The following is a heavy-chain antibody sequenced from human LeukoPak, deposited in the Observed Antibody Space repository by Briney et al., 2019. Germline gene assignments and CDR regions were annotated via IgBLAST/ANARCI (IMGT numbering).Heavy chain of an antibody. D-gene: IGHD6-13*01. CDR2: ISYDGSNK. CDR1: GFTFSSYG. J-gene: IGHJ4*02. V-gene: IGHV3-30*03. CDR3: ARDFAGIAAAGPNPHFDY. Sequence: GGSLRLSCAASGFTFSSYGMHWVRQAPGKGLEWVAVISYDGSNKYYADSVKGRFAISRDNSKSTLYLQMNSLRSEDTAVDYCARDFAGIAAAGPNPHFDYWGQGTLVTVSS.